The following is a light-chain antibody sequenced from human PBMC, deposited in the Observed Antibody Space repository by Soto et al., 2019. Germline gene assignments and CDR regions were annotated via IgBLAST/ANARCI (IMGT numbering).Light chain of an antibody. CDR1: QRIATY. V-gene: IGKV1-39*01. J-gene: IGKJ2*01. CDR2: AAS. Sequence: DIQMTQSPSSLSASVGDRVAITCRASQRIATYLNWYQQKPGKAPELLIYAASSLQSGVPSTFSGSGSGTDFTLTISSLQPHDFATYYCQQSYSTPRTFGQGTKLEI. CDR3: QQSYSTPRT.